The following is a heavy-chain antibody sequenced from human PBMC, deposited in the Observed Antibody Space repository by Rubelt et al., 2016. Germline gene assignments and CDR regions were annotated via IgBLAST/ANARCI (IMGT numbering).Heavy chain of an antibody. CDR1: GYTFTSYA. D-gene: IGHD3-3*01. Sequence: QVQLVQSGAEVKKPGASVKVSCKASGYTFTSYAMHWVRQAPGQRLEWMGWINAGNGNTKYSQKFQGRVTITRDTSASTAYMELSSLRSEDTAVYYCARVTTNYDFWSGSYFDYWGQGTLVTISS. J-gene: IGHJ4*02. CDR3: ARVTTNYDFWSGSYFDY. CDR2: INAGNGNT. V-gene: IGHV1-3*01.